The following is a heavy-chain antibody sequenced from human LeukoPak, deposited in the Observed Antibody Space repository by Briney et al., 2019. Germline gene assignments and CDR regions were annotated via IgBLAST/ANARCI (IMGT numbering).Heavy chain of an antibody. CDR3: AREGDIVVVVAARDAFDI. CDR1: GYSISSGYF. CDR2: IYHSGST. Sequence: PSETLSLTCTVSGYSISSGYFWGWIRQPPGKGPEWIGSIYHSGSTYYNPSLKSRVTISVDTSKNQFSLKLSSVTAADTAVYYCAREGDIVVVVAARDAFDIWGQGTMVTVSS. D-gene: IGHD2-15*01. J-gene: IGHJ3*02. V-gene: IGHV4-38-2*02.